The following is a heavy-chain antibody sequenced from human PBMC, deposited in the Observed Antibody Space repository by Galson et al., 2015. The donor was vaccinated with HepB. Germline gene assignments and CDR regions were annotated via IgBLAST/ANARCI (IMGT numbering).Heavy chain of an antibody. CDR1: GGSISNYY. Sequence: SETLSLTCNVSGGSISNYYWSWIRQPPGKGLEWIGYIYYRGITNYNPSLKSRVTISVDTSKNQFSLKLSSVTAADTAVYYCARLDAHNYYYYMDVWGKGTTVTVSS. CDR3: ARLDAHNYYYYMDV. J-gene: IGHJ6*03. CDR2: IYYRGIT. V-gene: IGHV4-59*01.